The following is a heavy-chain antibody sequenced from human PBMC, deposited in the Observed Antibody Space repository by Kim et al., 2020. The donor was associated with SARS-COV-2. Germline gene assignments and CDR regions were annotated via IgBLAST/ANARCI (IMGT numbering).Heavy chain of an antibody. J-gene: IGHJ4*02. CDR2: INPNSGGT. V-gene: IGHV1-2*02. CDR3: ARDLRRVYGDIVVVPAAGDY. Sequence: ASVKVSCKASGYTFTGYYMHWVRQAPGQGLEWMGWINPNSGGTNYAQKFQGRVTMTRDTSISTAYMELSRLRSDDTAVYYCARDLRRVYGDIVVVPAAGDYWGQGTLVTVSS. D-gene: IGHD2-2*01. CDR1: GYTFTGYY.